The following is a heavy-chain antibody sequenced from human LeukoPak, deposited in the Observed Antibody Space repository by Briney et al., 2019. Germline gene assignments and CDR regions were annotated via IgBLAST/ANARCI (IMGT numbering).Heavy chain of an antibody. CDR1: GGSFSGYH. Sequence: PSETLSLTCAVYGGSFSGYHWTWIRQSPGKGLEWIGDINPSGSTYYNPSLKGRLTISVDTSKNQFSLKLRSVTAADTAVYYCARGRHDITMIVVVMTSVSYYLDVWGKGTTVTVS. V-gene: IGHV4-34*01. D-gene: IGHD3-22*01. CDR3: ARGRHDITMIVVVMTSVSYYLDV. CDR2: INPSGST. J-gene: IGHJ6*03.